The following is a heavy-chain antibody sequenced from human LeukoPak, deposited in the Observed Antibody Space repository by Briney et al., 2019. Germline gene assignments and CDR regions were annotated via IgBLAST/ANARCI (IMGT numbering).Heavy chain of an antibody. D-gene: IGHD2-21*01. Sequence: GGSLRLSCAASGFTFSSYWMSWVRQAPGKGLEWVANIKQDGSEKYYVDSVKGRFTISRDNAKNSLYLQMNSLRAEDTAVYYCARVAMLFRLYYYYCYMDVWGKGTTVTVSS. CDR1: GFTFSSYW. J-gene: IGHJ6*03. CDR2: IKQDGSEK. CDR3: ARVAMLFRLYYYYCYMDV. V-gene: IGHV3-7*01.